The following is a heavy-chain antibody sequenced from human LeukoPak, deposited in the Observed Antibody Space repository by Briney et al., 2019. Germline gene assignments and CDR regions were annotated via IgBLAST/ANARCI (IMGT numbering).Heavy chain of an antibody. J-gene: IGHJ4*02. CDR2: ISSTGNII. V-gene: IGHV3-21*05. Sequence: GGSLRLSCATSGFTFSTYNFNWVRQAPGKGLEWISYISSTGNIIYYADSVKGRFTISRDNAKNSLYLQMNSLRAEDTAVYYCARDSGVAISFDYWGQGTLVTVSS. CDR1: GFTFSTYN. CDR3: ARDSGVAISFDY. D-gene: IGHD3-3*01.